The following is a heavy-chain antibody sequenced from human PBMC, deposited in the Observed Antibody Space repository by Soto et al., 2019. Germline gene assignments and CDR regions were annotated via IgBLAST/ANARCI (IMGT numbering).Heavy chain of an antibody. Sequence: EVQLLESGGGLVQPGGSLRLSCSASGFTFSNYAMSWVRQAPGKGLQWISGITAGGDTTYYADSVKGRFTISRDNSKDTLFLQMYSLSDGDTAIFYSARVPTTVHVVTEVYFDAWGQGTLVTVSS. V-gene: IGHV3-23*01. CDR3: ARVPTTVHVVTEVYFDA. CDR1: GFTFSNYA. CDR2: ITAGGDTT. D-gene: IGHD2-21*02. J-gene: IGHJ4*02.